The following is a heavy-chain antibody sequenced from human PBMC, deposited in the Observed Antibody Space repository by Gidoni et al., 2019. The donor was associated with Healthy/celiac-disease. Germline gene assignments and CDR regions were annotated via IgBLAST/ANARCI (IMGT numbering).Heavy chain of an antibody. V-gene: IGHV3-33*01. CDR2: IWYDGSNN. CDR3: ARDPGVSSGSYFDY. CDR1: GFTFSSYG. D-gene: IGHD6-19*01. J-gene: IGHJ4*02. Sequence: SGFTFSSYGMHCVRQAPGKGLEWVAVIWYDGSNNYYADSVKGRFTISRDNSMNTLYLQMNSLRAEDTAVYYCARDPGVSSGSYFDYWGQGTLVTVSS.